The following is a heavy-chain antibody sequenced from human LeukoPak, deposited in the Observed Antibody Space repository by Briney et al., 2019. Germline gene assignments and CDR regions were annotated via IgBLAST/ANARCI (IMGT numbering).Heavy chain of an antibody. D-gene: IGHD5-12*01. CDR1: GGTFSSYA. V-gene: IGHV1-69*05. CDR2: IIPIFGTA. CDR3: ARVPMDIRGYYYYYMDV. Sequence: GSSVKASCKASGGTFSSYAISWVRQAPGQGLEWMGGIIPIFGTANYAQKFQGRVTITTDESTSTAYMELSSLRSEDTAVYYCARVPMDIRGYYYYYMDVWGKGTTVTVSS. J-gene: IGHJ6*03.